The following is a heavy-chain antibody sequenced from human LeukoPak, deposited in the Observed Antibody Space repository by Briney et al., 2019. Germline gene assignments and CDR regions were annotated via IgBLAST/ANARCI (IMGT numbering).Heavy chain of an antibody. CDR2: ISSSGTMI. V-gene: IGHV3-11*04. CDR3: ASRGWPIRASVGAAAGTGAFDI. Sequence: PGGSLRLSCAASGITFSDYYMTWIRQAPGKGLEWVSYISSSGTMINYADSVKGRFTISRDNAKNSLYLQMNSLRAEDTAVYYCASRGWPIRASVGAAAGTGAFDIWGQGTMVTVSS. CDR1: GITFSDYY. D-gene: IGHD6-13*01. J-gene: IGHJ3*02.